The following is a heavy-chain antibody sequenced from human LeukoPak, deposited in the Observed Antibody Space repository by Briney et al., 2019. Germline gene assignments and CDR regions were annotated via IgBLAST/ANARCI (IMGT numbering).Heavy chain of an antibody. V-gene: IGHV3-21*04. CDR2: ISSSSSYI. D-gene: IGHD6-6*01. CDR1: GFTFSSYS. CDR3: AKDSSSSSMIHFHY. J-gene: IGHJ4*02. Sequence: GGSLRLSCAASGFTFSSYSMNWVRQAPGKGLEWVSSISSSSSYIYYADSVKGRFTISRDNSKNTLYLQMNSLRAEDTAVYYCAKDSSSSSMIHFHYWGQGTLVTVSS.